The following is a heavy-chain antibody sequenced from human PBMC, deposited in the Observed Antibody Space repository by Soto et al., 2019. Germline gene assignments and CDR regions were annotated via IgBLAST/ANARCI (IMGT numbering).Heavy chain of an antibody. CDR3: AREGTSYVWDI. D-gene: IGHD3-16*01. V-gene: IGHV3-33*01. Sequence: QVQLVESGGGVVQPGRSVRLSCVASGFTFSSYGMHWVRQAPGKGLEWVAAIWYDGSNKYYADSVKGRFTMSRDNSKNTLYLQMNSLRLDDTAVYYCAREGTSYVWDIWGQGTMVTVSS. CDR2: IWYDGSNK. J-gene: IGHJ3*02. CDR1: GFTFSSYG.